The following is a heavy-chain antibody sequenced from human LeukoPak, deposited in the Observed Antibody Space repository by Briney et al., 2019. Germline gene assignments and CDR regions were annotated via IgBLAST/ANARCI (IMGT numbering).Heavy chain of an antibody. CDR2: ISNFGDII. D-gene: IGHD3-10*02. V-gene: IGHV3-48*03. J-gene: IGHJ6*04. CDR1: GFTFSNYE. Sequence: GGSLRLSCAASGFTFSNYEMNWVRQAPGKGLEWISHISNFGDIIHYADSVEGRFTISRDNAKNSLYLQMDSLRAEDTAVYYCAELGITMIGGVWGKGTTVTISS. CDR3: AELGITMIGGV.